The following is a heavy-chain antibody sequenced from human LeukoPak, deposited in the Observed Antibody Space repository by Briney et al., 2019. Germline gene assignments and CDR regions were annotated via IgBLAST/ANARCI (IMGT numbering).Heavy chain of an antibody. CDR2: INHSGST. CDR3: ARHWSISPLTDGYDY. Sequence: PSETLSLTCAVYGGSFSGYYWSWIRQPPGKGLEWIGEINHSGSTNYNPSLKSRVTVSVDTSKNQFSLKLSSVTAADTAVYYCARHWSISPLTDGYDYWGQGTLVTVSS. CDR1: GGSFSGYY. D-gene: IGHD2-2*03. J-gene: IGHJ4*02. V-gene: IGHV4-34*01.